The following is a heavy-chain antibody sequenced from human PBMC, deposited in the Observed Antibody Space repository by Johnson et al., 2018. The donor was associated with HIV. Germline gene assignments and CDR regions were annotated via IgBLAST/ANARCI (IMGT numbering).Heavy chain of an antibody. D-gene: IGHD3-22*01. CDR3: AKAREYDSTGHDAFDI. CDR2: IWYDGSNK. J-gene: IGHJ3*02. Sequence: QEKLVESGGGVVQPGRSLRLSCAASGFTFSSYGMHWVRQAPGKGLEWVAVIWYDGSNKYYADSVKGRFTISRDNSKNTLYLQMNSLRAEDTAVYYCAKAREYDSTGHDAFDIWGQGTMVTVSS. V-gene: IGHV3-30*18. CDR1: GFTFSSYG.